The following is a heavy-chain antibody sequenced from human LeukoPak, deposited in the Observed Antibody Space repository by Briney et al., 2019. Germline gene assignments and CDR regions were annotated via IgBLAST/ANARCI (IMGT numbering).Heavy chain of an antibody. CDR1: GFTFDDYA. Sequence: GRSLRLSCAASGFTFDDYAMHWVRQAPGKGLEWVSYISSSSSTIYYADSVKGRFTISRDNAKNSLYLQMNSLRAEDTAVHYCARLSGVRGVIKGYYMDVWGKGTTVTVSS. CDR3: ARLSGVRGVIKGYYMDV. D-gene: IGHD3-10*01. CDR2: ISSSSSTI. J-gene: IGHJ6*03. V-gene: IGHV3-48*04.